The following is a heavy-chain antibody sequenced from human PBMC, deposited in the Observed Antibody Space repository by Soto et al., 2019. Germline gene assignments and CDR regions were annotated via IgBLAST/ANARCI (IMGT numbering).Heavy chain of an antibody. CDR2: ISSSGSST. Sequence: QVQLVESGGGLVKPGGSLRLSCAASGFTFGDYYMSWIRQAPGKGLEWVSYISSSGSSTYYVDSVMGRFTISSDNATNSLYLQMDSLAADDTAVYSWARAAAARPAACYWGQGTLVTVSS. J-gene: IGHJ4*02. D-gene: IGHD6-6*01. CDR3: ARAAAARPAACY. V-gene: IGHV3-11*01. CDR1: GFTFGDYY.